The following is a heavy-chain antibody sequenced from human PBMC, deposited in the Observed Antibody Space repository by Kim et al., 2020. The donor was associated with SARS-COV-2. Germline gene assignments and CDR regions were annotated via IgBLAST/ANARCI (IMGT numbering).Heavy chain of an antibody. V-gene: IGHV3-30*18. CDR1: GFTFSSYG. J-gene: IGHJ6*02. CDR2: ISYDGSNK. D-gene: IGHD4-17*01. CDR3: AKDIGRLPEPDYGMDV. Sequence: GGSLRLSCAASGFTFSSYGMHWVRQAPGKGLEWVAVISYDGSNKYYADSVKGRFTISRDNSKNTLYLQMNSLRAEDTAVYYGAKDIGRLPEPDYGMDVWGQGTTVTVSS.